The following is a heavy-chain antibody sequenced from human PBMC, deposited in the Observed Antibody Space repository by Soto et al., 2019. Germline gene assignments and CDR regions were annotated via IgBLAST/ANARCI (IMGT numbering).Heavy chain of an antibody. Sequence: ASVKVSCKASGYTFTGYYMHWVRQAPGQGLEWMGWINPNSGGTNYAQKFQGWVTMTRDTSISTAYMELSRLRSDDTAVYYCARDRGSGGPIRDYYYYGMDVWGQGTTVTVSS. CDR1: GYTFTGYY. CDR2: INPNSGGT. CDR3: ARDRGSGGPIRDYYYYGMDV. J-gene: IGHJ6*02. V-gene: IGHV1-2*04. D-gene: IGHD2-15*01.